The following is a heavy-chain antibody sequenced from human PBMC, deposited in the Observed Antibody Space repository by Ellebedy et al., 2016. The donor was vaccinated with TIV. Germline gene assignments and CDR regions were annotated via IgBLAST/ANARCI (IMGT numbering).Heavy chain of an antibody. CDR3: ARAVGGSGAY. D-gene: IGHD3-3*01. CDR1: GFTFSSYR. CDR2: IKPDGSEK. J-gene: IGHJ4*02. Sequence: GESLKISXAASGFTFSSYRMHWVRQAPGKGLEWVANIKPDGSEKYYVDSVKGRFTISRDNAMNSLYLQMNSLRAEDTAVYYCARAVGGSGAYWGQGTLVTVSS. V-gene: IGHV3-7*01.